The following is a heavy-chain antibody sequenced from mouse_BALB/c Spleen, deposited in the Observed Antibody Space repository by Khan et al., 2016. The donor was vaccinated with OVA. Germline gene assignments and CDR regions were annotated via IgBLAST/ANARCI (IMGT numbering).Heavy chain of an antibody. D-gene: IGHD2-1*01. V-gene: IGHV1-77*01. CDR2: IYPGSGRT. CDR1: GYTFTDYD. CDR3: AKIFYGNSYAMDY. J-gene: IGHJ4*01. Sequence: VQLKQSGPELVKPGASVKMSCKASGYTFTDYDIRWVKQRTGQGLEWIGEIYPGSGRTYYNEKFKGKATLTADKSSNTAYMQLSSLTSEDSAVYFCAKIFYGNSYAMDYWGQGTAVTVSS.